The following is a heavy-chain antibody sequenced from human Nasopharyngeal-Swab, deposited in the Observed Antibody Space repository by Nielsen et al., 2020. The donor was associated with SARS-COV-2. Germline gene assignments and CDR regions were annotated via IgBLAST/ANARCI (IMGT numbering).Heavy chain of an antibody. V-gene: IGHV1-46*01. CDR1: GYTFSNYS. CDR3: ARRGRCSGSSCDMDV. CDR2: INPGSGGT. J-gene: IGHJ6*02. D-gene: IGHD2-2*01. Sequence: ASVKVSCKASGYTFSNYSIHWVRQAPGQGLEWMGMINPGSGGTTYAQKFQGRVTMTRDTSTSTVFMDLSSLRSEDTAVYYCARRGRCSGSSCDMDVWGQGTTVTVSS.